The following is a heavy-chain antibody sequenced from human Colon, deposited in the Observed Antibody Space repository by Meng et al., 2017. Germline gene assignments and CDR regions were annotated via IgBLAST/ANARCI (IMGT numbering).Heavy chain of an antibody. CDR2: IIPKFDTA. CDR1: GGSFSSYA. J-gene: IGHJ4*02. V-gene: IGHV1-69*05. D-gene: IGHD3-10*01. CDR3: ARDGGTMVRGAPGFDH. Sequence: QGQLGQVGDGVERPGASGKSSCKASGGSFSSYAITWWRQATGQGLEWRGGIIPKFDTAHYAQSFQGRMTMTTDESTVTAYMELTSLSPEDTAVYYCARDGGTMVRGAPGFDHWGQGTLVTVSS.